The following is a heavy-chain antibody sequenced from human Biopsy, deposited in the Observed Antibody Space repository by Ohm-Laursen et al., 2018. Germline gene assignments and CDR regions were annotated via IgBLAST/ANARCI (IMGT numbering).Heavy chain of an antibody. Sequence: ASVKVSCKASGYTFIDYYIHWVRQAPGQGLEWMGWISPKSGGTNYAQKFQGNITMTKNTSMGTAYMEMSRLRSDDTAVYYCALQSVAQMKNFDYWGQGTPVIVSS. D-gene: IGHD6-19*01. CDR3: ALQSVAQMKNFDY. CDR1: GYTFIDYY. CDR2: ISPKSGGT. V-gene: IGHV1-2*02. J-gene: IGHJ4*02.